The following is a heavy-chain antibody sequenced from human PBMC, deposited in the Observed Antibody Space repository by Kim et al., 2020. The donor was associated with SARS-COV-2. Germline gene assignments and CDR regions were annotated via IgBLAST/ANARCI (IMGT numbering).Heavy chain of an antibody. CDR1: GFTFSSYW. J-gene: IGHJ4*02. V-gene: IGHV3-7*01. CDR2: IKGDGSET. CDR3: MRDHGQPR. Sequence: GGSLRLSCAASGFTFSSYWMSWVRQAPGKGLEWVANIKGDGSETNSVDSAKGRFTISRDNAENSLYLQMSSLRVEDTAVYSCMRDHGQPRWGQGTVVTVS. D-gene: IGHD2-8*01.